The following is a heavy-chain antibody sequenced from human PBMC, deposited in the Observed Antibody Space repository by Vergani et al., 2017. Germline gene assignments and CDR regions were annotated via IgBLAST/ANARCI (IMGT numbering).Heavy chain of an antibody. CDR2: ISYDGSNK. CDR3: ASRLRSYYSHAAEYFQH. J-gene: IGHJ1*01. D-gene: IGHD1-26*01. V-gene: IGHV3-30*03. CDR1: GFTFSSYG. Sequence: QVQLVESGGGVVQPGRSLRLSCAASGFTFSSYGMHWVRQAPGKGLEWVAVISYDGSNKYYADSVKGRFTISRDNSKNTLYLQMNSLRAEDTAVYYCASRLRSYYSHAAEYFQHWGQGTLVTVSS.